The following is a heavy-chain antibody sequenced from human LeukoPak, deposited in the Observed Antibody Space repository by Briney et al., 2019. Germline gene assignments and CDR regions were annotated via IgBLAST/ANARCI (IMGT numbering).Heavy chain of an antibody. CDR2: ISGSDGGT. V-gene: IGHV3-23*01. CDR3: AKDAVLRGSYYATTG. Sequence: SGGSLRLSCAASGFTFSSYAMSWVRQAPGKGLEWVSAISGSDGGTYYADSVKGRFTISRDNSKNTLYLQMNSLRAEDTAVYYCAKDAVLRGSYYATTGWGQGTLVTVSS. CDR1: GFTFSSYA. D-gene: IGHD1-26*01. J-gene: IGHJ4*02.